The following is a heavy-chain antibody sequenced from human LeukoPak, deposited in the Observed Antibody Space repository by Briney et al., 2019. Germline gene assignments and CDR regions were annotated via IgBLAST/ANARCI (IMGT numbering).Heavy chain of an antibody. J-gene: IGHJ6*02. D-gene: IGHD1-26*01. V-gene: IGHV3-30*18. CDR3: AKDREYYYYGMDV. CDR1: GFIFSNYG. CDR2: ISYDESKK. Sequence: GGSLRLSCAGSGFIFSNYGMHWVRQAPGKGLERVAVISYDESKKYFADSVKGRFTISRDNSKNTLYLQMNSLRAEDTAVYYCAKDREYYYYGMDVWGQGTTVTVSS.